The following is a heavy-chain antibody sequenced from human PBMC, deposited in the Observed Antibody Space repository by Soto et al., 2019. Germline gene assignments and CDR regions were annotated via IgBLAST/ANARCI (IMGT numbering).Heavy chain of an antibody. CDR3: GRGVRVSNWSRGWFDP. CDR1: GGSISTSNW. V-gene: IGHV4-4*02. D-gene: IGHD3-10*01. J-gene: IGHJ5*02. CDR2: IYHTGTT. Sequence: PSETLSLTCTISGGSISTSNWWSWVRQPPGKGLEWIGEIYHTGTTNYNPSLKNRVTLSVDTSNNHFSLNLSSVTAADTAIYYCGRGVRVSNWSRGWFDPWGQGTLVTSPQ.